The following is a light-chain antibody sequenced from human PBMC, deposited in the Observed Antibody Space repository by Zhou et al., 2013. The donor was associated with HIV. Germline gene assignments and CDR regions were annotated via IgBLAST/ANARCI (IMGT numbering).Light chain of an antibody. V-gene: IGKV1-NL1*01. CDR3: QQLNSYPYT. Sequence: DIEVTQSPSSLSASIGDRVSFSCRASQGIGNSLAWFQQKPGQAPNLLLYEASRLESGVPSRFSGRRSGTDYTLTINSLQPEDFATYYCQQLNSYPYTFGSGTEAGDQT. CDR2: EAS. CDR1: QGIGNS. J-gene: IGKJ2*01.